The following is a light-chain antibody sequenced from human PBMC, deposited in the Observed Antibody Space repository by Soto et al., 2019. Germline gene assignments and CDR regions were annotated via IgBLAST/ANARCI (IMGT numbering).Light chain of an antibody. CDR3: QQYYSTPF. J-gene: IGKJ4*01. CDR1: QSVLSSSNNKNY. Sequence: DIVMTQSPDSLAVSLGERATINCKSSQSVLSSSNNKNYLSWYQQKPGQPPKLLIFWASTRESGVPDRFSGSGSGTDFTLTISSLQAEDVAVYYCQQYYSTPFFGGGTKVEIK. V-gene: IGKV4-1*01. CDR2: WAS.